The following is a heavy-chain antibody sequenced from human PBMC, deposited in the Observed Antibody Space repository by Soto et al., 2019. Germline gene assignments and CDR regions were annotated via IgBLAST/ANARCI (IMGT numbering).Heavy chain of an antibody. CDR2: VNPSGGST. CDR3: AREENCSDGICYSEYFQR. D-gene: IGHD2-15*01. Sequence: ASVKFSCKAPGYIFTAYSMHWVRQAPGQGLEWMGVVNPSGGSTNYAQKFQGRITMTRDTSTSTVYMDLSSLTSEDTAVYYCAREENCSDGICYSEYFQRWGQGTLVTVSS. J-gene: IGHJ1*01. CDR1: GYIFTAYS. V-gene: IGHV1-46*01.